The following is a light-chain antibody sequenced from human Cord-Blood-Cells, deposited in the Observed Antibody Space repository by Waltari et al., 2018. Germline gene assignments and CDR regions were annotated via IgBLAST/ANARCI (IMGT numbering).Light chain of an antibody. CDR3: CSYAGSSTFYV. CDR1: SSDVGGYNE. Sequence: QSALTQPRSVSGSPGQSVTISCTGTSSDVGGYNEVSWYQQHPGKAPKLMIYEGSKRPSGVSNRFSGSKSGNTASLTISGLQAEDEADYYCCSYAGSSTFYVFGTGTKVTVL. V-gene: IGLV2-23*01. CDR2: EGS. J-gene: IGLJ1*01.